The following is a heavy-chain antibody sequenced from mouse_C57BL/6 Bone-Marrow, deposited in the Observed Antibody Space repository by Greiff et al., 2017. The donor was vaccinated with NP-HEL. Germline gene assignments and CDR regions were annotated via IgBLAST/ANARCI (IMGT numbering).Heavy chain of an antibody. CDR3: ARGRRISTHWYFDV. V-gene: IGHV1-81*01. CDR1: GYTFTSYG. D-gene: IGHD5-1*01. J-gene: IGHJ1*03. Sequence: VQLVESGAELARPGASVKLSCKASGYTFTSYGISWVKQRTGQGLEWIGEIYPRSGNTYYNEKFKGKATLTADKSSSTAYMELRSLTSEDSAVYCCARGRRISTHWYFDVGGTGTTVTVSS. CDR2: IYPRSGNT.